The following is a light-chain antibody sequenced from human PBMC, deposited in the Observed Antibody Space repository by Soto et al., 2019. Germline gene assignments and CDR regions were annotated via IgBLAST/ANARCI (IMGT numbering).Light chain of an antibody. V-gene: IGKV3-11*01. J-gene: IGKJ3*01. CDR2: DAS. CDR1: QSVSSY. Sequence: EIVLTQSPATLSLSPGERATLSCRASQSVSSYFAWYQQKPGQAPRLLIYDASNRATGIPARFSGSGSGTDFTLTISSLAPEDFAVYYCQQRSNWPPFTFGPGTKGDIK. CDR3: QQRSNWPPFT.